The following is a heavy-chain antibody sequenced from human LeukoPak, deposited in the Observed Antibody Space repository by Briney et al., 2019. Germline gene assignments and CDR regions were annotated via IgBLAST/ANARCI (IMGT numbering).Heavy chain of an antibody. Sequence: GGSLRLSCAASGFTVSRNEMRWVRQAPGKGLEWVSSISGGSTYYADSRKGRFTISRDNSKNTLYLQMNSLRAEDTAVYYCAKDLQWLVATPFDYWGQGTLVTVSS. D-gene: IGHD6-19*01. CDR3: AKDLQWLVATPFDY. V-gene: IGHV3-38-3*01. CDR1: GFTVSRNE. CDR2: ISGGST. J-gene: IGHJ4*02.